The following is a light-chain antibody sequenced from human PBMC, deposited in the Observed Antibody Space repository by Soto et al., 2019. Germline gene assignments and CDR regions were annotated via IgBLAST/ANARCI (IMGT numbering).Light chain of an antibody. CDR1: SSDVGGYNY. Sequence: VLTQPASVSGSPGQSITISCTGTSSDVGGYNYVSWYQQHPGKAPKLMIYEVSNRPSGVSNRFSGSKSGNTASLTISGLQAEDEADYYCTSYTSSITYVFGTGTKVTVL. V-gene: IGLV2-14*01. CDR3: TSYTSSITYV. J-gene: IGLJ1*01. CDR2: EVS.